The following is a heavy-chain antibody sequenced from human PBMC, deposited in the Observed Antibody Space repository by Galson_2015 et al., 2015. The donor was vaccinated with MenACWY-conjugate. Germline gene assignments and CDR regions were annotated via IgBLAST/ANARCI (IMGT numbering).Heavy chain of an antibody. CDR2: IYSGGST. J-gene: IGHJ4*02. V-gene: IGHV3-53*05. CDR3: ARGVGYCSGVTCDGPNDY. Sequence: SLRLSCAASDFTVSSNYMSWVRQAPGKGLEWVSVIYSGGSTYYADSVKGRFTISRDNSKNTLYLQMNSLKTEDPAVYYCARGVGYCSGVTCDGPNDYWGQGTLVTVSS. CDR1: DFTVSSNY. D-gene: IGHD2-15*01.